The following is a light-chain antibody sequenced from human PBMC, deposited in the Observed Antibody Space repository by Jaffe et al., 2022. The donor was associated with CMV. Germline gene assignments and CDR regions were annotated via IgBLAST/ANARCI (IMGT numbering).Light chain of an antibody. CDR2: SAS. J-gene: IGKJ2*01. Sequence: DIQMTQSPSSLSASVGARVTITCRASQGISTYLAWFQQKPGKAPKSLIYSASRQSGVPSKFSGSGSGTQFTLTISSLQTEDSATYYCQQYYTYPYTFGQGTKLEIK. CDR3: QQYYTYPYT. V-gene: IGKV1-16*02. CDR1: QGISTY.